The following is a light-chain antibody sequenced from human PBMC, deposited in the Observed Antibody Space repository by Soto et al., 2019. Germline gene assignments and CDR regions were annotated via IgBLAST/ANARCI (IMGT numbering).Light chain of an antibody. CDR1: HTISSSY. CDR2: GIS. CDR3: QQYVTSSPRT. V-gene: IGKV3-20*01. Sequence: EIVLTQSPGTLSLSPGERATLSCRASHTISSSYLAWYQQKPGQAPRLLMYGISRRATGIPDRLSGSGSGTDFTLTITRLEPEDFAVYYCQQYVTSSPRTFGQGTKVDTK. J-gene: IGKJ1*01.